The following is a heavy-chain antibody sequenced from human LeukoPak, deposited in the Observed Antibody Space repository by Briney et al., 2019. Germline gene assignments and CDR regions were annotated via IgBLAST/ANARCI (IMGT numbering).Heavy chain of an antibody. CDR1: DASIRSINHY. J-gene: IGHJ2*01. CDR3: AGSSWVGATLWYFDL. CDR2: INHSGST. Sequence: KPSETLSLACTVSDASIRSINHYWGWIRQPPGKGLEWIGEINHSGSTNYNPSLKSRVTISVDTSKNQFSLKLSSVTAADTAVYYCAGSSWVGATLWYFDLWGRGTLVTVSS. D-gene: IGHD1-26*01. V-gene: IGHV4-39*07.